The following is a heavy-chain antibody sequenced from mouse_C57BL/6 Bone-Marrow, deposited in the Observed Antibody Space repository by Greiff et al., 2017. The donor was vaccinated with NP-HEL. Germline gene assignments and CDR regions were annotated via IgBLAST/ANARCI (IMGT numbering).Heavy chain of an antibody. J-gene: IGHJ4*01. CDR1: GYTFTDYE. CDR2: IDPETGGT. CDR3: SRFGYDTGYAMGY. V-gene: IGHV1-15*01. D-gene: IGHD2-2*01. Sequence: QVQLQQSGAELVRPGASVTLSCKASGYTFTDYEMHWVKQTPVHGLEWIGAIDPETGGTAYNQKFKGKAILTADKSSSTAYMELRSLTSEDSAVDYCSRFGYDTGYAMGYWGQGTSVTVSS.